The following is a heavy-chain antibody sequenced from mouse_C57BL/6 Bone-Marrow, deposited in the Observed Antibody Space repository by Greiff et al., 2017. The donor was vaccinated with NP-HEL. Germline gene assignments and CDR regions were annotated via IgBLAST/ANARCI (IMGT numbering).Heavy chain of an antibody. CDR2: IWRGGST. CDR1: GFSLTSYG. Sequence: VKLQESGPGLVQPSQSLSITCTVSGFSLTSYGVHWVRQSPGKGLEWLGVIWRGGSTDYNAAFMSRLSITKDNSKSQVFFKMNSLQADDTAIYYCAKNGDYDFYYAMDYWGQGTSVTVSS. V-gene: IGHV2-5*01. CDR3: AKNGDYDFYYAMDY. D-gene: IGHD2-4*01. J-gene: IGHJ4*01.